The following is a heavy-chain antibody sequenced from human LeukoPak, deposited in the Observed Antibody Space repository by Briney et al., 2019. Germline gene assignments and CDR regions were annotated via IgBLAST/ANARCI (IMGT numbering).Heavy chain of an antibody. CDR2: IYWNDDK. Sequence: SGPTLVKPTQTLTLTCTFSGFSLSTSGVGVGWIRQPPGKALEWLALIYWNDDKRYSPSLKSRLTITKDTSKNQVVLTMTNMDPVDTATYYCAHRRGVRGVIWDNWFDPWGQGTLVTVSS. CDR3: AHRRGVRGVIWDNWFDP. D-gene: IGHD3-10*01. V-gene: IGHV2-5*01. J-gene: IGHJ5*02. CDR1: GFSLSTSGVG.